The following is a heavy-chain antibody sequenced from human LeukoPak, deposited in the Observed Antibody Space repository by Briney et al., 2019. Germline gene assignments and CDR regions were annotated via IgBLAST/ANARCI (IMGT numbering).Heavy chain of an antibody. CDR1: GGSFTGYY. CDR3: ARYNYGSGSYLFDY. D-gene: IGHD3-10*01. V-gene: IGHV4-34*01. CDR2: VNHRGDT. J-gene: IGHJ4*02. Sequence: KPSETLSLTCAVYGGSFTGYYWSWIRQSPGKGLQWIAEVNHRGDTNYNPSVKGRVTISVDTSKNQFSLKLSSVTAADTAVYYCARYNYGSGSYLFDYWGQGTLVTVSS.